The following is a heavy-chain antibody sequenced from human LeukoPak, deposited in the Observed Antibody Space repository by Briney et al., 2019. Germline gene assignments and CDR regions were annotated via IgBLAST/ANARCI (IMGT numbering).Heavy chain of an antibody. V-gene: IGHV3-73*01. D-gene: IGHD6-13*01. J-gene: IGHJ4*02. Sequence: GGSLRLSCAASGFTFSGSAMHWVCQASGKGLEWVGRIRSKANSYATAYAASVKGRFTISRDDSKNTAYLQMNSLKTEDTAVYYCTSLIIAAAGTKHNDYWGQGTLVTVSS. CDR2: IRSKANSYAT. CDR1: GFTFSGSA. CDR3: TSLIIAAAGTKHNDY.